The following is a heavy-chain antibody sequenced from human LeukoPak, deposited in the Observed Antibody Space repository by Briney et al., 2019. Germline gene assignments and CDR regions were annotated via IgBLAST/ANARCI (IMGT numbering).Heavy chain of an antibody. V-gene: IGHV3-9*01. Sequence: GRSLRLSCAASGFTLDDYAMHWVRQAPGKGLEWVSGISWNSGSIGYADSVKGRFTISRDNAKNSLYLQMNSLRAEDTALYYCAKDKFFGSSGYDWATFDYWGQGTLVTVSS. D-gene: IGHD5-12*01. J-gene: IGHJ4*02. CDR2: ISWNSGSI. CDR3: AKDKFFGSSGYDWATFDY. CDR1: GFTLDDYA.